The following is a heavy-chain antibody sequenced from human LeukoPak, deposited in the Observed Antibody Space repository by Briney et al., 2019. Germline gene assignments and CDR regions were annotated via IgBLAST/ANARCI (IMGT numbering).Heavy chain of an antibody. J-gene: IGHJ5*02. Sequence: GGSLRLSCTASGFIFNNFGLMWVRRAPGKGLEWVSAISNDGGGTTYADFVKGRFTISRDNSKNTLFLQMSSLRAEDTALYYCAKGSSGYFADLWGQGTLVTVSS. CDR1: GFIFNNFG. CDR3: AKGSSGYFADL. V-gene: IGHV3-23*01. CDR2: ISNDGGGT. D-gene: IGHD3-22*01.